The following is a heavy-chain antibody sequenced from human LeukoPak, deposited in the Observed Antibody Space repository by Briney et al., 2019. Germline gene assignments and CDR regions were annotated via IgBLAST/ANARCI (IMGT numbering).Heavy chain of an antibody. D-gene: IGHD2-21*01. CDR3: ARDCGGDCYYAFDI. CDR1: GFTVSSNY. J-gene: IGHJ3*02. V-gene: IGHV3-53*01. CDR2: IYSGGST. Sequence: GGSLRLSCAASGFTVSSNYMSWVRQAPGKGLEWVSVIYSGGSTYYADSVKGRFTISRDNSKNTLYLQMNSLRAEDTAVYYCARDCGGDCYYAFDIWGQGTMVTVPS.